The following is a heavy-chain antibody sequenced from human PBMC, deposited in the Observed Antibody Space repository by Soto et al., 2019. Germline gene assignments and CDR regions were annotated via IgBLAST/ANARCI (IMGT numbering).Heavy chain of an antibody. J-gene: IGHJ3*01. D-gene: IGHD1-26*01. Sequence: PSETLSLTCSVSGDSISSGSYYWGWIRQPPGKGLEWIGNIYYSGSTYYNPSLKSRVTISVDTSKNQFSLKLSSVTAADTAVYYCARRDSGRPLDVWGQGTMVTVSS. CDR3: ARRDSGRPLDV. CDR1: GDSISSGSYY. CDR2: IYYSGST. V-gene: IGHV4-39*01.